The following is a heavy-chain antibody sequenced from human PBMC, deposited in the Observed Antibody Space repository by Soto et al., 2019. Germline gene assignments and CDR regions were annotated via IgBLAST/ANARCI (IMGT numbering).Heavy chain of an antibody. Sequence: GGSLRLSCAASGFTFRSYAMSWVRQAPGKGLEWVSVISGSTGKTYYADSVKGRFTITRDNSKNTLSLQMNSLRGEDTAVYFCAKNRGSGSPYYYNMEVWGQGTMVTVSS. CDR3: AKNRGSGSPYYYNMEV. J-gene: IGHJ6*02. V-gene: IGHV3-23*01. CDR2: ISGSTGKT. CDR1: GFTFRSYA. D-gene: IGHD3-10*01.